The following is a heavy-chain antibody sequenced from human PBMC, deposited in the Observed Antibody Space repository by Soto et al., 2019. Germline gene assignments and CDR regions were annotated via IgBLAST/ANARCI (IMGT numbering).Heavy chain of an antibody. CDR2: ISYDGSNK. Sequence: PGGSVRLSCAASGFTFSSYGMHWVRQAPGKGLEWVAVISYDGSNKYYADSVKGRFTISRDNSKNTLYLQMNSLRAEDTAVYYCAKDSQDSSGYYPVVSWGQGTLVTVSS. CDR3: AKDSQDSSGYYPVVS. D-gene: IGHD3-22*01. CDR1: GFTFSSYG. V-gene: IGHV3-30*18. J-gene: IGHJ5*02.